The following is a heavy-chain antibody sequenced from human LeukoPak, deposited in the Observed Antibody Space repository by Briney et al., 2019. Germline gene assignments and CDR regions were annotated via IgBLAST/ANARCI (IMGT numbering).Heavy chain of an antibody. D-gene: IGHD6-13*01. V-gene: IGHV4-31*03. J-gene: IGHJ6*03. CDR3: ARGGSSSWYGRVYYYYYMDV. CDR2: IYYSGST. Sequence: SETLSLTCTVSGGSISSGGYYWRWIRQHPGKGLEWIGYIYYSGSTYYNPSLKSRVTISVDTSKNQFSLKLSSVTAADTAVYYCARGGSSSWYGRVYYYYYMDVWGKGTTVTVSS. CDR1: GGSISSGGYY.